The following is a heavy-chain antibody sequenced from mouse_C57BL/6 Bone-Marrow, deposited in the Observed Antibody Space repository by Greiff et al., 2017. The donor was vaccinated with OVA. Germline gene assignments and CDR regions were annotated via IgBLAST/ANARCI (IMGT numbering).Heavy chain of an antibody. CDR3: VRPYSNYPWYFDV. CDR1: GFSFNTYA. V-gene: IGHV10-1*01. D-gene: IGHD2-5*01. J-gene: IGHJ1*03. Sequence: DVMLVESGGGLVQPKGSLKLSCAASGFSFNTYAMNWVRQAPGKGLEWVARIRSKSNNYATYYADSVKDRFTISRDDSESMLYLQMNNLKTEDTAMYYCVRPYSNYPWYFDVWGTGTTVTVSS. CDR2: IRSKSNNYAT.